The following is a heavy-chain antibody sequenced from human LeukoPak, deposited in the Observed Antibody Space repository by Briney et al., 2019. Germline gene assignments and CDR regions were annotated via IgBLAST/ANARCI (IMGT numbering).Heavy chain of an antibody. CDR1: GFTVSSNY. J-gene: IGHJ6*02. CDR3: AREQGDYGMDV. CDR2: IYSGGST. V-gene: IGHV3-66*01. Sequence: GGSLRLSCAASGFTVSSNYMSWVRQAPGKGLEWVSVIYSGGSTYYADSVKGRFTISRDNSKNSLYLQMNSLSSEDTAVYYCAREQGDYGMDVWGQGTTVTVSS.